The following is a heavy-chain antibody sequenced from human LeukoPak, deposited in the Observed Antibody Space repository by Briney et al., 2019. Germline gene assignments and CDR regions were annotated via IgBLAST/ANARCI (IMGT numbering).Heavy chain of an antibody. J-gene: IGHJ1*01. V-gene: IGHV4-34*01. Sequence: SETLSLTCAVYGGSFSGCYWSWIRQPPGKGLEWIGEINHSGSTNYNPSLKSRVTISVDTSKNQFSLKLSSVTAADTAVYYCARGPNWDIVVVPAALPEYFQHWGQGTLVTVSS. CDR2: INHSGST. D-gene: IGHD2-2*01. CDR3: ARGPNWDIVVVPAALPEYFQH. CDR1: GGSFSGCY.